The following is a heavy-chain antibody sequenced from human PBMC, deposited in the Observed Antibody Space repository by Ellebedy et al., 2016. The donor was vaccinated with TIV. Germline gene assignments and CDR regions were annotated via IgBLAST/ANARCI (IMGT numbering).Heavy chain of an antibody. J-gene: IGHJ5*02. CDR2: IYYSGST. V-gene: IGHV4-61*01. CDR3: ARFPTNWGSGWFDP. CDR1: GGSVSSGSYY. D-gene: IGHD7-27*01. Sequence: SETLSLTXTVSGGSVSSGSYYWSWIRQPPGKGLEWIGYIYYSGSTNYNPSLKSRVTISVDTSKNQFSLKLSSVTAADTAVYYCARFPTNWGSGWFDPWGQGTLVTVSS.